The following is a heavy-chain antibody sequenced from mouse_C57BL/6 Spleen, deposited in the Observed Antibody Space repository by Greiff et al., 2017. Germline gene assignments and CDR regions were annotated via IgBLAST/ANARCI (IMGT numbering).Heavy chain of an antibody. D-gene: IGHD2-4*01. V-gene: IGHV1-82*01. J-gene: IGHJ3*01. Sequence: QVQLQQSGAELVKPGASVKISCKASGYTFTSYWMNWVKQRPGQGLEWIGRIYPGDGDTNYNGKFKGKATLTADKSSSTAYMHISSLTSEYSAVYFGIYCDYVGLAYWGQGTLVTVSA. CDR3: IYCDYVGLAY. CDR2: IYPGDGDT. CDR1: GYTFTSYW.